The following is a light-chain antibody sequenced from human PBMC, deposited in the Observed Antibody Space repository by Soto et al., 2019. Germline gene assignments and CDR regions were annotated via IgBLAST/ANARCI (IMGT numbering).Light chain of an antibody. CDR3: SSYTSSSTVI. J-gene: IGLJ2*01. V-gene: IGLV2-14*01. CDR2: DVS. CDR1: SSDNGGYNY. Sequence: QSAPTQPASVSESPGQSITISCTGTSSDNGGYNYVSWYQQHPGKAPKLMIYDVSNRPSGISNRFSGSRSGNTASLTISGLQAEDEADYYCSSYTSSSTVIFGGGTKLTVL.